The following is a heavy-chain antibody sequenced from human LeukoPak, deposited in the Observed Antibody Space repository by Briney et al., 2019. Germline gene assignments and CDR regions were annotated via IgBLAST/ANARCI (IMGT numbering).Heavy chain of an antibody. D-gene: IGHD5-12*01. V-gene: IGHV1-18*01. CDR1: GYTFTSYG. Sequence: ASVKVSCKASGYTFTSYGISWVRQAPGQGLEWMGWISAYNGNTNYAQKLQGRVTMTTDTSTSTAYMELRSLRSDDTALYYCARAKSGYDWAYYYYYGMDVWGQGTTVTVSS. CDR2: ISAYNGNT. CDR3: ARAKSGYDWAYYYYYGMDV. J-gene: IGHJ6*02.